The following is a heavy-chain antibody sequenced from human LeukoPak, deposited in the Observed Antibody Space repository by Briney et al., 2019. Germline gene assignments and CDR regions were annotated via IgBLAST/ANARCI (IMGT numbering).Heavy chain of an antibody. CDR3: AKDEGYRSGGSCGLFDY. CDR1: GFTFSSYG. J-gene: IGHJ4*02. Sequence: GGSLRLSCAASGFTFSSYGMHWVRQAPGKGLEWVAFIRYDGSNKYYADSVKGRFTISRDNSKNTLYLQMNSLRAEDTAVYYCAKDEGYRSGGSCGLFDYWGQGTLVTVSS. CDR2: IRYDGSNK. D-gene: IGHD2-15*01. V-gene: IGHV3-30*02.